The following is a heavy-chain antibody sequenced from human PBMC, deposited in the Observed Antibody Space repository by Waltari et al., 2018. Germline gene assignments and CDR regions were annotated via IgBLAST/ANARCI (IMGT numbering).Heavy chain of an antibody. D-gene: IGHD2-2*01. CDR1: GYTFTDYY. CDR2: VEPEDGET. CDR3: ATETMGVVVVPAARFDP. Sequence: EVQLVQSGAEVKKPGATVKISCKVSGYTFTDYYMHWVQQAPGKGLEWMGLVEPEDGETIYAEKFQDRVTITADPSTDTAYMELSSLRSEDTAVYYCATETMGVVVVPAARFDPWGQGTLVTVSS. J-gene: IGHJ5*02. V-gene: IGHV1-69-2*01.